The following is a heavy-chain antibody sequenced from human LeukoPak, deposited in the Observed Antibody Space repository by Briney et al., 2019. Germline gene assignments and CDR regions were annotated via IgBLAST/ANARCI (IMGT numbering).Heavy chain of an antibody. J-gene: IGHJ6*02. D-gene: IGHD6-19*01. Sequence: PGGSLRLSCAASGFISSSYWMSWVRQAPGKGLEWVSSISSNTKYIYYADSVKGRFTISRDNANNSLYLQMNSLRAEDTAVYYCARDWRYSSLSQYYFGMDVWGQGTTVTVSS. CDR3: ARDWRYSSLSQYYFGMDV. CDR2: ISSNTKYI. CDR1: GFISSSYW. V-gene: IGHV3-21*01.